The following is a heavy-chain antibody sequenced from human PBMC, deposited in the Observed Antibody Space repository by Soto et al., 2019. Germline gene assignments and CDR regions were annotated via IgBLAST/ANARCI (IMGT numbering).Heavy chain of an antibody. CDR2: VYPSDSDV. Sequence: GGSPKTSLHGPWYRLTSSWVGRVRQMNGKGLEWVGNVYPSDSDVRYSPNCEVTVTIAADNYMNSLYLHLLNLEATDTYTCDSAEGAISGFDSWGQGTRVTVSS. J-gene: IGHJ4*02. D-gene: IGHD3-3*02. CDR1: WYRLTSSW. V-gene: IGHV5-51*01. CDR3: AEGAISGFDS.